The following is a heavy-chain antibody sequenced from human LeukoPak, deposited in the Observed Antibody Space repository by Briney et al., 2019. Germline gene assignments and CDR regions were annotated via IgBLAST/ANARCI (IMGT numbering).Heavy chain of an antibody. V-gene: IGHV3-48*01. CDR2: ISSSSFTI. Sequence: PGGSLRLSCAASGFTFSNYAMNWVRQAPGKGLEWLSFISSSSFTIYYADSVKGRFTISRDDAKNSLYLQINSLRADDTAVYYCAREIGSSYYYCYYMDVWGKGTTVTVSS. CDR3: AREIGSSYYYCYYMDV. J-gene: IGHJ6*03. CDR1: GFTFSNYA. D-gene: IGHD6-6*01.